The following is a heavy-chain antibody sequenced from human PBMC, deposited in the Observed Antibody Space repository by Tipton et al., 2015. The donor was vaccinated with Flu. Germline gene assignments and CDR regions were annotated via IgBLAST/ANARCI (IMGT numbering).Heavy chain of an antibody. CDR1: GFTFSNYP. D-gene: IGHD1-26*01. V-gene: IGHV3-23*01. Sequence: GSLRLSCAASGFTFSNYPMSWVRQAPGKGLEWVSAIGASGGSPYYADSVKGRLTISRDNAKNSMFLQMSSLRGEDAGVYYCARVADVSFSEDYWGQGTLVTVSS. CDR3: ARVADVSFSEDY. J-gene: IGHJ4*02. CDR2: IGASGGSP.